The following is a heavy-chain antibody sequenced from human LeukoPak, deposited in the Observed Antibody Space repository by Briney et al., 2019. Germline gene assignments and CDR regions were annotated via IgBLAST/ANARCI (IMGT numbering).Heavy chain of an antibody. CDR2: ISAYNGNT. D-gene: IGHD3-10*01. V-gene: IGHV1-18*01. Sequence: VASLKVSSKASGYTSTSYGISWVRQTPGQRLEWMGWISAYNGNTNYAQTLQGRVTMTTDTSTSTAYMELRSLRSDDAAVYYCARDEIGSGDYYGSGSYYNPLDYWGQGTLVTVSS. CDR3: ARDEIGSGDYYGSGSYYNPLDY. CDR1: GYTSTSYG. J-gene: IGHJ4*02.